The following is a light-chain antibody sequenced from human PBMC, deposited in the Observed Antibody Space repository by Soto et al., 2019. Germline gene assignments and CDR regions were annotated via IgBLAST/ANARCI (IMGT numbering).Light chain of an antibody. J-gene: IGLJ1*01. V-gene: IGLV1-40*01. Sequence: QSVLTQPPSVSGAPGQRVTISCTGSSSNTGAGYDVHWYQQLPGTAPKLLIYDNTNRPSGVPDRFSGSKSGTSASLAITGLQAEDEADYYCQSYDNSLSGSYVFGTGTKVTVL. CDR1: SSNTGAGYD. CDR3: QSYDNSLSGSYV. CDR2: DNT.